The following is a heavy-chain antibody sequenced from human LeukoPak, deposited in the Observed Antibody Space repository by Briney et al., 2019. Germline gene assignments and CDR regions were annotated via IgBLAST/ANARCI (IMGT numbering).Heavy chain of an antibody. CDR2: IYYSGST. CDR1: GGSISSGDYY. CDR3: ARGQWLVPVVYFDY. Sequence: SQTLSLTCTVSGGSISSGDYYWSWIRQPPGKGLEWIGYIYYSGSTYYNPSLKSRVTISVDTSKNQFSLKLSSVTAADTAVYYCARGQWLVPVVYFDYWRQGTLVTVSS. V-gene: IGHV4-30-4*08. J-gene: IGHJ4*02. D-gene: IGHD6-19*01.